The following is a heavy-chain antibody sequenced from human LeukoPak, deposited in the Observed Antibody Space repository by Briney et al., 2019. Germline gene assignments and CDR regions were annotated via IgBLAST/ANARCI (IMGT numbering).Heavy chain of an antibody. CDR3: ASSLTERLLWFGDQGRIEY. Sequence: SETLSLTCTVSGGSISSSSYYWGWIRQPPGKGLEWIGSIYYSGSTYYNPSLKSRVTISVDTSKNQFSLKLSSVTAADTAVYYCASSLTERLLWFGDQGRIEYWGQGTLVTVSS. D-gene: IGHD3-10*01. CDR2: IYYSGST. J-gene: IGHJ4*02. V-gene: IGHV4-39*07. CDR1: GGSISSSSYY.